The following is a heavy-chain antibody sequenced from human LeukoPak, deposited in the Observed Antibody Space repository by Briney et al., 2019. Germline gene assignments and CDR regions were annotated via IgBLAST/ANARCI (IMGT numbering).Heavy chain of an antibody. CDR3: ARVRYDGSGYYSIYDY. CDR2: ITASSTAI. J-gene: IGHJ4*02. V-gene: IGHV3-21*01. CDR1: GFTFNTYT. Sequence: GGSLRLSCAASGFTFNTYTMNWVRQAPGKGLEWVSSITASSTAIYSADSVKGRFTISRDNAKSSLFLQMNSLRAEDTAVYYCARVRYDGSGYYSIYDYWGQGTLVTVSS. D-gene: IGHD3-22*01.